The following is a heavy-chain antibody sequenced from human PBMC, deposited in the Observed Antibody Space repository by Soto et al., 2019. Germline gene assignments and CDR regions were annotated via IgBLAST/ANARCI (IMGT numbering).Heavy chain of an antibody. J-gene: IGHJ5*02. CDR1: GFTFSSYA. D-gene: IGHD1-1*01. CDR3: ARSLFRASTDTESFVT. Sequence: GGSLRLSCAASGFTFSSYAMSWVRQAPGKGLEWVSAISGGGNDRFYADSVRGRFTISRDNSRNTLYLHMNSLRAEDTAVHYCARSLFRASTDTESFVTLDQGTLVTVSS. V-gene: IGHV3-23*01. CDR2: ISGGGNDR.